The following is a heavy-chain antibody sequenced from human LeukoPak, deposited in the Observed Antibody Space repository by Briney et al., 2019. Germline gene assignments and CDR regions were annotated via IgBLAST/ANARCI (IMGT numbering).Heavy chain of an antibody. Sequence: GESLKISCQGSGYSFTSYWIAWVRQMPGKGLEWMGIIYPGDSDTRYSPSFQGQVTISADKSISTAYLQWSSLKASDTAMYYCAATYYYGSGSYYDDAFDIWGQGTMVTVSS. V-gene: IGHV5-51*01. J-gene: IGHJ3*02. D-gene: IGHD3-10*01. CDR3: AATYYYGSGSYYDDAFDI. CDR2: IYPGDSDT. CDR1: GYSFTSYW.